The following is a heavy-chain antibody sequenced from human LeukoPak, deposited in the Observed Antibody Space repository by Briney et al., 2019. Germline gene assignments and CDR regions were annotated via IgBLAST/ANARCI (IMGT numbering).Heavy chain of an antibody. J-gene: IGHJ3*02. CDR2: IYSGGST. Sequence: GGSLRLSCAASGFTVSSNYMSWVRQAPGKGLEWVSVIYSGGSTYYADSVKGRFTISRDNSKNTLYLQMNSLRAEDTAVYYCARVYYYDSSGFDAFDIWGQGTMVTVSS. D-gene: IGHD3-22*01. V-gene: IGHV3-66*01. CDR3: ARVYYYDSSGFDAFDI. CDR1: GFTVSSNY.